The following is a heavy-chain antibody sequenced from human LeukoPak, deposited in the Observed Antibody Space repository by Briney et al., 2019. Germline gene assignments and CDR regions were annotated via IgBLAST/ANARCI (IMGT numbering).Heavy chain of an antibody. V-gene: IGHV3-64D*06. CDR1: GFTFSSYA. J-gene: IGHJ3*02. Sequence: GGSLRLSCSASGFTFSSYAMHWVRQAPGKGLEYVSAISSNGGSTYYADSVKGRFTISRDNSKSTLYLQMSSLRAEDTAVYYCVKARGSGRPSAFDIWGQGTMVTVSS. CDR2: ISSNGGST. CDR3: VKARGSGRPSAFDI. D-gene: IGHD3-10*01.